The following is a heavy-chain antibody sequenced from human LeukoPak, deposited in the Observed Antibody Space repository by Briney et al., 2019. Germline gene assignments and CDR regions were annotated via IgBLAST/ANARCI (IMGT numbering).Heavy chain of an antibody. CDR1: GYTFTSYG. J-gene: IGHJ4*02. V-gene: IGHV1-18*01. CDR3: PREQSSGSYFS. Sequence: SVKVSCKSSGYTFTSYGISWLRQAPGQGVEWMGWISAYNGNTNYAQKLQGRVTMTTDRSTTTANVEPNGLTADHTDGYYLPREQSSGSYFSWGQGALVTVSS. CDR2: ISAYNGNT. D-gene: IGHD3-10*01.